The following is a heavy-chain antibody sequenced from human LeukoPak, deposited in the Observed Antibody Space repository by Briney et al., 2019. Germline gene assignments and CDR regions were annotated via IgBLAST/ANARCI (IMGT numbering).Heavy chain of an antibody. CDR1: GASIAGSDW. J-gene: IGHJ5*02. Sequence: TSETLSLTCAVSGASIAGSDWWSWVRPPPEKGLEWIGEIYHSGSTNYNLSLKSRVTISVETSKNQFSLKLKSVTAADTAVYYCARGGYYGSGNDFRFDPWGQGTLVTVSS. D-gene: IGHD3-10*01. V-gene: IGHV4-4*02. CDR2: IYHSGST. CDR3: ARGGYYGSGNDFRFDP.